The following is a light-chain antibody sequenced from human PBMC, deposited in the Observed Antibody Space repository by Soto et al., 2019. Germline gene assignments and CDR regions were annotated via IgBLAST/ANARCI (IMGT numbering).Light chain of an antibody. CDR1: QGINTF. J-gene: IGKJ5*01. Sequence: IHLTHSPSSLSASVGDRVTITFRASQGINTFLACYQQKAGKAPKLLIYAASTLQSGVPSRFSGSGSGTDLTLTISSLQSEDFATYYCQQSYSTPRTFGHGTRLEIK. CDR2: AAS. CDR3: QQSYSTPRT. V-gene: IGKV1-9*01.